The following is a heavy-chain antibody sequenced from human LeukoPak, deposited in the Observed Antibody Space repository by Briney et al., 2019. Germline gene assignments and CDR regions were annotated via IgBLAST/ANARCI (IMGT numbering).Heavy chain of an antibody. CDR3: ARVNLEWLFRSFDY. CDR1: GGSISSYY. CDR2: IYYSGST. V-gene: IGHV4-59*12. D-gene: IGHD3-3*01. Sequence: SETLSLTCTVSGGSISSYYWSWIRQPPGKGLEWIGNIYYSGSTIYNPSLKSRVTMSVDTSKNQFSLNLSSVTAADTAVYYCARVNLEWLFRSFDYWGQGTLVTVSS. J-gene: IGHJ4*02.